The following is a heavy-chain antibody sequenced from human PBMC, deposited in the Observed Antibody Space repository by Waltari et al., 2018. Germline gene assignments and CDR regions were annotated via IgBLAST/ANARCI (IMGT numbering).Heavy chain of an antibody. CDR1: GFTFRSHW. CDR3: ARPLYYSDSSGYYPTYYFDS. CDR2: MNSAGRAT. Sequence: EVQLVESGGGLVQPGGSLRLSCVVSGFTFRSHWMHWVRQVPGKGLVGVSRMNSAGRATSYADSVKGRFTIARDNAKSTLYLQMNNLRDEDTAVYYCARPLYYSDSSGYYPTYYFDSWGQGTLVTVSS. J-gene: IGHJ4*02. D-gene: IGHD3-22*01. V-gene: IGHV3-74*01.